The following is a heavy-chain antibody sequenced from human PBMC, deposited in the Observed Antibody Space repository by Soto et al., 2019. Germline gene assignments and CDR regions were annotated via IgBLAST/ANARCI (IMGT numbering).Heavy chain of an antibody. CDR1: GGTFSKDA. Sequence: QVQLVQSGAEVKKPGSSVTVSCKTSGGTFSKDAINWVRQAPGQGLEWMGLLITVFGSPIYAQKFQGRIRITADESTSTAFMDLSSRRSEDTAVYYCTRVLGYSFEPGKTRYYAMDVWGQGTTVSVSS. CDR2: LITVFGSP. J-gene: IGHJ6*02. D-gene: IGHD1-1*01. CDR3: TRVLGYSFEPGKTRYYAMDV. V-gene: IGHV1-69*01.